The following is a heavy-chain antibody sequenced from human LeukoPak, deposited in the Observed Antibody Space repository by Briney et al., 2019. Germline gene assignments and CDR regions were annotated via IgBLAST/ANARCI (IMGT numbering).Heavy chain of an antibody. V-gene: IGHV1-2*02. D-gene: IGHD2-2*01. J-gene: IGHJ6*02. Sequence: GASVKVSCKASGYTFTGYYMHWVRQAPGQGLEWMGWTNPNSGGTNYAQKFQGRVTMTRDTSISTAYMELSRLRSDDTAVYYCASQTSADIVVVPAAAGYGMDVWGQGTTVTVSS. CDR2: TNPNSGGT. CDR3: ASQTSADIVVVPAAAGYGMDV. CDR1: GYTFTGYY.